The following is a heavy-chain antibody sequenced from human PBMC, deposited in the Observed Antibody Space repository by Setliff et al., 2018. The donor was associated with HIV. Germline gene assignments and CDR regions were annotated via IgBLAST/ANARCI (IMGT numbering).Heavy chain of an antibody. V-gene: IGHV3-7*03. Sequence: GGPLRLSCVASGVTISSLWMNWVRQAPGRGLEWVANINVDGSKTYYVDSARGRFSISRDNAQNSLYLQMSSLRVEDTAFYYCVKAGPRYNWNYPYLDPWGQGTLVTVSS. D-gene: IGHD1-7*01. J-gene: IGHJ5*02. CDR1: GVTISSLW. CDR3: VKAGPRYNWNYPYLDP. CDR2: INVDGSKT.